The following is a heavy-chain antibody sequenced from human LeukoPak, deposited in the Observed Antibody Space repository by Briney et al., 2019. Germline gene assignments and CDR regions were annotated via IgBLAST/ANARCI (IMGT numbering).Heavy chain of an antibody. Sequence: GGSLRLSCAASGFPFHNYWMTWVRQAPGKGLEWVSQVNQDGSEAHYADSVKARFTISRDNAKSSVSLQMNSLRAEDTAVYYCVGDGGVSGYDLLDYWGQGTLVTVSS. CDR3: VGDGGVSGYDLLDY. V-gene: IGHV3-7*01. J-gene: IGHJ4*02. D-gene: IGHD5-12*01. CDR1: GFPFHNYW. CDR2: VNQDGSEA.